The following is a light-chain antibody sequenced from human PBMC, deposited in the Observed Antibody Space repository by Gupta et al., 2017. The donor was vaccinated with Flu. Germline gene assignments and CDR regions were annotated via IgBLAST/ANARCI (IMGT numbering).Light chain of an antibody. Sequence: EIVLTQSPATLSLSPGERATPSCRASQRVSSYLAWYQQKPGQAPRLLIYDASNRATGIPARFSGSGSGTDFTLTISSLEPEDFAVYYCQQRSNWPPTFGQGTKVEIK. J-gene: IGKJ1*01. CDR1: QRVSSY. V-gene: IGKV3-11*01. CDR2: DAS. CDR3: QQRSNWPPT.